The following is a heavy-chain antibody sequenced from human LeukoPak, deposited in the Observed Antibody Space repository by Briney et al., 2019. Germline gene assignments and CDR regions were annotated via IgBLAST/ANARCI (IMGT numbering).Heavy chain of an antibody. V-gene: IGHV1-2*02. CDR2: INPNSGGT. D-gene: IGHD3-22*01. Sequence: ASVKVSCKASGYTFTGYYMHWVRQAPGQGLEWMGWINPNSGGTNYAQKFQGRVTMTRDTSISTAYMELSRLRSDDPAVYYCARETDYYDSSGPWGQGTLVTVSS. CDR3: ARETDYYDSSGP. J-gene: IGHJ5*02. CDR1: GYTFTGYY.